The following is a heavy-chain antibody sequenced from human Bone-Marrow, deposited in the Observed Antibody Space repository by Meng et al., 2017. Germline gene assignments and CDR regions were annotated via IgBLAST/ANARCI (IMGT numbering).Heavy chain of an antibody. D-gene: IGHD2-2*01. CDR3: ATLVVPAAMRVFDY. J-gene: IGHJ4*01. CDR2: ISGSGGST. CDR1: GFTFSSYA. V-gene: IGHV3-23*01. Sequence: GESLKISCTASGFTFSSYAMSWVRQVPGKGLEWVSAISGSGGSTYYADSVKGRFTISRDNSKNTLYLQMNSLRAEDTAVYYCATLVVPAAMRVFDYWGQGTLVTVSS.